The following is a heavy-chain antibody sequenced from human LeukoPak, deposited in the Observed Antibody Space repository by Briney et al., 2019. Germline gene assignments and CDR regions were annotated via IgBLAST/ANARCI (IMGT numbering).Heavy chain of an antibody. J-gene: IGHJ4*02. Sequence: GGSLRLSCAASGFTFSSYWMSWVRQAPGKGLEWVANIKQDGSEKYYVDSVKGRFTISRDNAKNSLYLQMNSLRAEDAAVYYCTRYRALVTLDYWGQGTLVTVSS. CDR2: IKQDGSEK. CDR3: TRYRALVTLDY. CDR1: GFTFSSYW. D-gene: IGHD2-21*02. V-gene: IGHV3-7*01.